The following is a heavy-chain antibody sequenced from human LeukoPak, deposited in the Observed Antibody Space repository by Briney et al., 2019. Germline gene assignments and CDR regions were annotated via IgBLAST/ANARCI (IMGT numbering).Heavy chain of an antibody. J-gene: IGHJ4*02. CDR3: AGDAIDWLLYFDY. Sequence: SETLSLTCTVSGGSISSSSYYWGWIRQPPGKGLEWIGSIYYSGSTYYNPSLKSRVTISVDTSKNQFSLKLSSVTAADTAVYYCAGDAIDWLLYFDYWGQGTLVTVSS. CDR2: IYYSGST. D-gene: IGHD3-9*01. CDR1: GGSISSSSYY. V-gene: IGHV4-39*07.